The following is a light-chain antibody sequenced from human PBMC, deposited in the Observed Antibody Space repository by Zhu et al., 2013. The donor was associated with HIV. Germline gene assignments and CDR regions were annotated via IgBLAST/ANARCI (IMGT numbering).Light chain of an antibody. CDR1: QSVGSSY. Sequence: EIVLTQSPGTLSLSPGERATLSCRASQSVGSSYLAWYQQKPGQAPRLLIYGASSRATGIPDRFSGSGSGTDFTLTISRLEPEDLAVYYCQQYGSSPPLTFGGGTKVEIE. V-gene: IGKV3-20*01. CDR2: GAS. CDR3: QQYGSSPPLT. J-gene: IGKJ4*01.